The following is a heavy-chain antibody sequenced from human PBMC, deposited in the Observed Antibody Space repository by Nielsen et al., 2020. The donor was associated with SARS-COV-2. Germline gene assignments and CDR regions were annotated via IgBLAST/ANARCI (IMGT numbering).Heavy chain of an antibody. CDR1: GFTFDDYG. D-gene: IGHD3-10*01. CDR2: INWNGGST. Sequence: GGSLRLSCAASGFTFDDYGMSWVRQAPGKGLEWVSGINWNGGSTGYADSVKGRFTISRDNAKNSLYLQMNSLRDEDTAVYYCARDDSYYYGSKTEYYYGMDVWGQGTTVTVSS. CDR3: ARDDSYYYGSKTEYYYGMDV. V-gene: IGHV3-20*04. J-gene: IGHJ6*02.